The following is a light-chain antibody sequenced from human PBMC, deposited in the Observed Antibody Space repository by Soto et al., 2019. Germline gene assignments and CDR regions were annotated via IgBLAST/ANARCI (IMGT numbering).Light chain of an antibody. CDR3: QQYNIWPPIT. CDR1: QSVSSN. J-gene: IGKJ5*01. Sequence: EIVMTQPPATLSVSPGERATLSCRASQSVSSNLAWYQQKPGQAPRLLIYGAYTRAAGVPARFSGSGSGTEFTLTITSLQSEDIALYYCQQYNIWPPITFGQGTRLEIK. V-gene: IGKV3-15*01. CDR2: GAY.